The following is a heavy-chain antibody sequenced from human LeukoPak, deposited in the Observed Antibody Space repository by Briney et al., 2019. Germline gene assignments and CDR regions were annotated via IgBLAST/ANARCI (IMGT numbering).Heavy chain of an antibody. CDR3: ARCEYRDAFDI. V-gene: IGHV4-59*08. J-gene: IGHJ3*02. CDR2: INYSGST. Sequence: SGTLSLTCTVSSGSISSYYWSWIRQPPGKGLEWIGYINYSGSTNYNPSLRSRVTISVDTFKNQFSLKLSSVTAADTAVYYCARCEYRDAFDIWGQGTMVTVSS. CDR1: SGSISSYY. D-gene: IGHD4-11*01.